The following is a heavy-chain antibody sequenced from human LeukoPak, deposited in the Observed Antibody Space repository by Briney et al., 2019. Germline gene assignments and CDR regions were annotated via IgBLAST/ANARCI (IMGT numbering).Heavy chain of an antibody. Sequence: GGSLRLSCAASGFTFTIYTINWIRQAPGKGLEWVANINQDGGEQYYMESVKGRFTISRDNAKNSLYLQMNSLRAEDTAVYYCARDRVWTVLYWGQGTLVTVSS. V-gene: IGHV3-7*01. J-gene: IGHJ4*02. CDR2: INQDGGEQ. D-gene: IGHD6-13*01. CDR1: GFTFTIYT. CDR3: ARDRVWTVLY.